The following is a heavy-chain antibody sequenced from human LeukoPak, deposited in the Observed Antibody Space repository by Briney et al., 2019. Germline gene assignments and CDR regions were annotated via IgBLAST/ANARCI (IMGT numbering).Heavy chain of an antibody. CDR1: GFTFSSYW. CDR3: ARDSDDYGDFSGFDP. V-gene: IGHV3-74*01. D-gene: IGHD4-17*01. Sequence: GGSLRLSCAASGFTFSSYWMHWVRQAPGKGLVWVSRINSDGSSTSYANSVKGRFTISRDNAKNTLYLQMNSLRAEDAAVYYCARDSDDYGDFSGFDPWGQGTLVTVSS. J-gene: IGHJ5*02. CDR2: INSDGSST.